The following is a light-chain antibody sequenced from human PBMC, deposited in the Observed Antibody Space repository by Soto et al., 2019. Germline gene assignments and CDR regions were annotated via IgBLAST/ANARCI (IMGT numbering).Light chain of an antibody. CDR3: QQYNSGPPT. V-gene: IGKV3D-15*01. CDR2: GAS. CDR1: QSVSGN. Sequence: EIVMTQSPATLSVSPGERATLSCRASQSVSGNLAWYQQKPGQAPRLLIYGASTRATGIPARFSGSGSGTEITLTISSLQSEDFAVYYSQQYNSGPPTFGQGTKVEIK. J-gene: IGKJ1*01.